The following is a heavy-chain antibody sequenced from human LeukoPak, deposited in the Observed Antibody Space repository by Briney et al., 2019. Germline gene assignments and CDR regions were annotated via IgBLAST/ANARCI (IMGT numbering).Heavy chain of an antibody. J-gene: IGHJ3*02. CDR1: GYTFTRCA. Sequence: ASVKVSCKTSGYTFTRCAVHWVRQAPGQRLEWMGWINADSGNTKYSQKLQGRVTIARDTSASTIYMELSSLRFEDTAVYFCTIGLAGDWDAFDIWGLGTMVTVPS. CDR3: TIGLAGDWDAFDI. D-gene: IGHD6-19*01. V-gene: IGHV1-3*01. CDR2: INADSGNT.